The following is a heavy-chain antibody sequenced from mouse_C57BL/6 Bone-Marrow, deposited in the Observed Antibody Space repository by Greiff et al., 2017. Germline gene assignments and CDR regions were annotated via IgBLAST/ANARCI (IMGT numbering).Heavy chain of an antibody. CDR1: GYTFTSYD. D-gene: IGHD1-1*01. V-gene: IGHV1-85*01. CDR3: SRLGFDGSSGDWYFDV. J-gene: IGHJ1*03. CDR2: IYPRDGST. Sequence: QLQQSGPELVKPGASVKLSCKASGYTFTSYDINWVKPRPGQGLEWIGWIYPRDGSTKYNEKFKGKATLTVDTSSSTAYMELHSLTSEDSAVYFCSRLGFDGSSGDWYFDVWGTGTTVTVSS.